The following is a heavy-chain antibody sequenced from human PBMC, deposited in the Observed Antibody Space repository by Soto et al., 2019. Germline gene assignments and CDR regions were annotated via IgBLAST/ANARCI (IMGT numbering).Heavy chain of an antibody. V-gene: IGHV3-30-3*01. Sequence: HVQLVESGGGVVQPGRSLRLSCAASGFTFSSYAMHWVRQAPGKGLEWVAVISYDGSNKYYADSVKGRFTISRDNSKNTLYLQMNSLRAEDTAVYYCARDPRYCSGGSCYSPLALYFDLWGRGTLVTVSS. J-gene: IGHJ2*01. D-gene: IGHD2-15*01. CDR2: ISYDGSNK. CDR3: ARDPRYCSGGSCYSPLALYFDL. CDR1: GFTFSSYA.